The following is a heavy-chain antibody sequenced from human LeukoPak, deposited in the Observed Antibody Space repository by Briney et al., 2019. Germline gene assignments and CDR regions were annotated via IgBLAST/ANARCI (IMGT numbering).Heavy chain of an antibody. J-gene: IGHJ4*02. CDR2: IRAYNGNT. CDR3: ARDRVIWFGELPYQ. V-gene: IGHV1-18*01. CDR1: GYTFTSYC. D-gene: IGHD3-10*01. Sequence: GASVKVSCKASGYTFTSYCISWVRQAPGQGLEWMGWIRAYNGNTNYGQKLQGRVTMTTDTSTSTAYMELRSLRSDDTAVYYCARDRVIWFGELPYQWGQGTLVTVSS.